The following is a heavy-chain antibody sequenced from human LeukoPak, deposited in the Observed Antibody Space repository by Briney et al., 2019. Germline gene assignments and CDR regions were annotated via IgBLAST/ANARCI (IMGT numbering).Heavy chain of an antibody. CDR2: IIPIFGTA. CDR1: GYTFTSYG. CDR3: AGEAGSGSFVLDY. J-gene: IGHJ4*02. D-gene: IGHD3-10*01. Sequence: SVKVSCKASGYTFTSYGISWVRQAPGQGLEWMGGIIPIFGTANYAQKFQGRVTITTDESTSTAYMELSSLRSEDTAVYYCAGEAGSGSFVLDYWGQGTLVTVSS. V-gene: IGHV1-69*05.